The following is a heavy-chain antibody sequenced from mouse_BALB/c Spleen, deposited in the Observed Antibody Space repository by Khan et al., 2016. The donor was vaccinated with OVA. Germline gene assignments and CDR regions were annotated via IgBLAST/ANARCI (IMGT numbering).Heavy chain of an antibody. CDR2: IGSGGST. CDR1: GFTFSRHA. Sequence: VELVESGGGLVKPGGSLKLSCAASGFTFSRHAMSWVRQTPERRLEWVASIGSGGSTYYPDNVKGRFTISRDNARNILYLQMSSLRSDDSAMYYCARVNGSTGVDYWGQGTTLTVSS. V-gene: IGHV5-6-5*01. CDR3: ARVNGSTGVDY. J-gene: IGHJ2*01.